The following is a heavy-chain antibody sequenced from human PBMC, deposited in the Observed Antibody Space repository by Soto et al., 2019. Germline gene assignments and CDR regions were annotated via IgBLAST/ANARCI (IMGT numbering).Heavy chain of an antibody. CDR2: IYWDDSE. D-gene: IGHD3-16*02. V-gene: IGHV2-5*02. CDR1: GFSLRTSGVG. Sequence: QITLKESGPTLVKPTQTLTLTCTFSGFSLRTSGVGVGWIRQPPGKALEWLALIYWDDSERYSPSLKSRLTIPKHASKIQRVLTLTNMHPVDTAPYYCRHALRSLYFGLWGRGTLGTVSS. J-gene: IGHJ2*01. CDR3: RHALRSLYFGL.